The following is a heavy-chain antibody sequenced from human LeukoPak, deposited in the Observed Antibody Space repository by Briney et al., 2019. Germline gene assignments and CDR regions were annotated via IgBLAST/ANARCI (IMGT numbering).Heavy chain of an antibody. Sequence: GGSLRLSCAASGFTFSSYWMHWVRQAPGKGLVWVSRINSDGSSTSYADSVKGRFTIPRDNAKNTLYLQMNSLRAEDTAVYYCASAYSSSVVDYWGQGTLVTVSS. D-gene: IGHD6-6*01. CDR3: ASAYSSSVVDY. J-gene: IGHJ4*02. CDR1: GFTFSSYW. V-gene: IGHV3-74*01. CDR2: INSDGSST.